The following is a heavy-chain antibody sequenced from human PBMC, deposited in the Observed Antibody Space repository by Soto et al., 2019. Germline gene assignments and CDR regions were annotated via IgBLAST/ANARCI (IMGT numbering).Heavy chain of an antibody. J-gene: IGHJ4*02. V-gene: IGHV4-34*01. D-gene: IGHD3-16*01. CDR2: IGHSGGT. CDR3: ARHGGYYFDY. Sequence: LSLTCAVYGGSFSGYYWSWIRQPPGKRLEWIGEIGHSGGTVYNPSLESRVTISEDSSDNRFSLKLSSVTAADTAVYYCARHGGYYFDYWGQGALVTVSS. CDR1: GGSFSGYY.